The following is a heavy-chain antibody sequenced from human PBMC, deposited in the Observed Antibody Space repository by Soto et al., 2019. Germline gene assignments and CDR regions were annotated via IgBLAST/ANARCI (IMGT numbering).Heavy chain of an antibody. CDR2: IYYSGST. CDR3: ARDYGGTYSGYAPIAFDI. V-gene: IGHV4-59*01. CDR1: GGSISSYY. D-gene: IGHD5-12*01. J-gene: IGHJ3*02. Sequence: SETLSLTCTVSGGSISSYYWSWIRQPPGKGLEWIGYIYYSGSTNYNPSLKSRVTISVDTSKNQFSLKLSSVTAADTAVYYCARDYGGTYSGYAPIAFDIWGQGTMVTVSS.